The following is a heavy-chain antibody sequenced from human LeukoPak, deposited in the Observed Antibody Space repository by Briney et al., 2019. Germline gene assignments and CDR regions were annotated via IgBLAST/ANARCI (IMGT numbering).Heavy chain of an antibody. J-gene: IGHJ4*02. CDR1: GGTFSSYA. Sequence: ASVKVSCKASGGTFSSYAIIWVRQAPGQGLEWMGGIIPIFGTANYAHKFQGRVTITTDESTSTAYMELSSLRSEDTAVYYFARDYLGMSSSSWYRYFDYWGQGTLVTVSS. CDR2: IIPIFGTA. CDR3: ARDYLGMSSSSWYRYFDY. V-gene: IGHV1-69*05. D-gene: IGHD6-13*01.